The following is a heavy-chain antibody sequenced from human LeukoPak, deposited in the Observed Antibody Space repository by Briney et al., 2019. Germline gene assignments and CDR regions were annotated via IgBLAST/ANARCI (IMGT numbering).Heavy chain of an antibody. D-gene: IGHD2-2*01. Sequence: ASVKVSCKASGYTFTSYDINWVRQAPGQGLEWMGWKSPNSGRTGFAQKFQGRLTMTTNTSISTAYMELSSLTSEDTAVYYCARGPVSTHGMDVWGQGTTVTVSS. CDR1: GYTFTSYD. CDR2: KSPNSGRT. CDR3: ARGPVSTHGMDV. J-gene: IGHJ6*02. V-gene: IGHV1-8*01.